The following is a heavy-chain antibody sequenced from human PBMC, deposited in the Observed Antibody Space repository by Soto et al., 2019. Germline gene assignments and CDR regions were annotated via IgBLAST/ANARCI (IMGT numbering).Heavy chain of an antibody. J-gene: IGHJ5*02. CDR3: ARALPAAGHRGRGWFDP. D-gene: IGHD6-13*01. CDR1: GFTVSSNY. Sequence: GGSLRLSCAASGFTVSSNYMSWVRQAPGKGLEWVSVIYSGGSTYYADSVKGRFTISRHNSKNTLYLQMNSLRAEDTAVYYCARALPAAGHRGRGWFDPWGQGTLVTVSS. V-gene: IGHV3-53*04. CDR2: IYSGGST.